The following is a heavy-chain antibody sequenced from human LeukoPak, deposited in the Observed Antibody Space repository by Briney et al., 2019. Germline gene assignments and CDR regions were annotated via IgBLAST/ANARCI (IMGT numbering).Heavy chain of an antibody. V-gene: IGHV3-21*01. CDR1: GFTFSSCS. CDR3: ARDSTARNIGFYYYDSSGSFDY. CDR2: ISSSSYI. J-gene: IGHJ4*02. Sequence: GESLRLSCAASGFTFSSCSMNWVRQAPGKGLEWVSSISSSSYIYYADSVKGRFTISRDDAKNSLYLQMNSLRAEDTAVYYCARDSTARNIGFYYYDSSGSFDYWGQGTLVTVSS. D-gene: IGHD3-22*01.